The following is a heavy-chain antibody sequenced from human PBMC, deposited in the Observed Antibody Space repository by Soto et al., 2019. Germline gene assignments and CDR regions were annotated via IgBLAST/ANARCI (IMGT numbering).Heavy chain of an antibody. CDR3: ARPFCSSGSCHNWFDS. Sequence: ASVKVSCKASGCIFTGYYINWVRQAPGQGLEWMGWINPNSGDTSYLQKFQGRVSMTTDTSINTAYMELTRVTSDDTAVYYCARPFCSSGSCHNWFDSWGQGTLVTVSS. V-gene: IGHV1-2*02. CDR2: INPNSGDT. D-gene: IGHD2-2*01. CDR1: GCIFTGYY. J-gene: IGHJ5*01.